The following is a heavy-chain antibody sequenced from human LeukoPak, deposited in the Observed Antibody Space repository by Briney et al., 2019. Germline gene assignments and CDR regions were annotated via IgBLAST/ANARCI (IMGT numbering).Heavy chain of an antibody. CDR2: IFPGGSHI. D-gene: IGHD2-15*01. Sequence: GESLKISCKGSGYSFTSYWIAWVRQMPGKGLEWMGIIFPGGSHIGYSPSFQGQVTISVDRSISTAYLQWSSLKASDTAMYYCARQLSASNFDYWGQGTLVTVSS. CDR3: ARQLSASNFDY. V-gene: IGHV5-51*01. J-gene: IGHJ4*02. CDR1: GYSFTSYW.